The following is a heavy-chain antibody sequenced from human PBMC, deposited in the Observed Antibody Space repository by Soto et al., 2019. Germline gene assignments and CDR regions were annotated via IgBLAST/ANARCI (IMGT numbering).Heavy chain of an antibody. CDR1: GDSVTSVSDY. V-gene: IGHV4-61*01. D-gene: IGHD3-10*01. J-gene: IGHJ6*02. CDR2: IYYSGSA. Sequence: SETLSLTCTVSGDSVTSVSDYWSWIRQPPGKGLEWIGYIYYSGSADYNPSLGSRVTISIDTSKHHFSLKLTSVTAADTAVYFCARGVGLGYYYYHMDLWGQGTAVTVSS. CDR3: ARGVGLGYYYYHMDL.